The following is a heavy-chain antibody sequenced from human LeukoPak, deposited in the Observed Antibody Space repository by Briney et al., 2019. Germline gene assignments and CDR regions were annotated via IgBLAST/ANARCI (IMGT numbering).Heavy chain of an antibody. CDR3: AKVYVWNEYYFDY. V-gene: IGHV3-23*01. D-gene: IGHD1-1*01. CDR2: INHNGGNT. Sequence: GGSLRLSCAASGFTFSTYAMNWVRQAPGKGLEWVSTINHNGGNTYYADSVKSRFTISRDNSKNTLYLQMNSLRAEDTAVYYCAKVYVWNEYYFDYWGQGTLVTVSS. CDR1: GFTFSTYA. J-gene: IGHJ4*02.